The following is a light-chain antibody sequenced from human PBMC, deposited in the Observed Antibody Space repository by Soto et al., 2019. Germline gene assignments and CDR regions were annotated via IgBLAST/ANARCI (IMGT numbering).Light chain of an antibody. J-gene: IGKJ1*01. CDR3: QHSG. CDR1: QSVSSSY. Sequence: EIVLTQSPGTLSLSPGERATLSCRASQSVSSSYLAWYQQKPGQAPRLLIYGASSRATGIPDRFSGSGSGTDFTLTISRLETEDFAVYYCQHSGLGQGTKVEIK. CDR2: GAS. V-gene: IGKV3-20*01.